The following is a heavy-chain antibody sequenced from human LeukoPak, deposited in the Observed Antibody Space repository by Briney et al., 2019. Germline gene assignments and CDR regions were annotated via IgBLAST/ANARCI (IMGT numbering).Heavy chain of an antibody. Sequence: ASVKVSCKASGYTFTSYDINWVRQATGQGLEWMGWMNPNSGNTGYAQKFQGRVTMTRNTSISTAYMELSSLRSEDTAVYYCAKEELAVAGDFDYWGQGTLVTVSS. V-gene: IGHV1-8*01. CDR3: AKEELAVAGDFDY. J-gene: IGHJ4*02. CDR1: GYTFTSYD. D-gene: IGHD6-19*01. CDR2: MNPNSGNT.